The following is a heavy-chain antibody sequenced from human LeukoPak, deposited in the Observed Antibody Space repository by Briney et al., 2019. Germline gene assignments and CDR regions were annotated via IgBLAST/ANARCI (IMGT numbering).Heavy chain of an antibody. CDR3: ARGQTGAFDI. J-gene: IGHJ3*02. V-gene: IGHV3-74*01. CDR2: INSDGSST. Sequence: GGSLRLSCAASGFTFDDYGMSWVRHAPGKGLVWVSRINSDGSSTSYADSVKGRFTISRDNAKNTLYLQMNSLRAEDTAVYYCARGQTGAFDIWGQGTMVTVSS. CDR1: GFTFDDYG. D-gene: IGHD1-14*01.